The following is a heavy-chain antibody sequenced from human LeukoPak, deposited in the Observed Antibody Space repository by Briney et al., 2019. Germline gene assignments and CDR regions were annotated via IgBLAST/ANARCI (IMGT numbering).Heavy chain of an antibody. Sequence: SETLSLTCTVSGYSISSGYYWGWIRQPAGKGLEWIGRIYTSGSTNYNPSLKSRVTISVDTSKNQFSLKLSSVTAADTAVYYCSSCYVGNDAFDIWGQGTMVTVSS. D-gene: IGHD2-2*01. J-gene: IGHJ3*02. CDR3: SSCYVGNDAFDI. CDR1: GYSISSGYY. CDR2: IYTSGST. V-gene: IGHV4-61*02.